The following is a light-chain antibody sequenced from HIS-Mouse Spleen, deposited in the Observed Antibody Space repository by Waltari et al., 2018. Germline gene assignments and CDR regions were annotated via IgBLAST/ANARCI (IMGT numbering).Light chain of an antibody. V-gene: IGKV2-30*02. Sequence: DVVMTQSPLSLPVTLGQPASISFRSSQSLVHSDGNTYLNWFQQRPGQSPRRLIYKVSNRDSGVPDRFSGSGSGTDFTLKISRVEAEYVGVYYCMQGTHWPPWTFGQGTKVEIK. CDR2: KVS. J-gene: IGKJ1*01. CDR3: MQGTHWPPWT. CDR1: QSLVHSDGNTY.